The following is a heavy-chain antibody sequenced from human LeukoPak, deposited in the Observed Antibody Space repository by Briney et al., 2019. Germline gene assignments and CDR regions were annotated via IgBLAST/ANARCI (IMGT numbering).Heavy chain of an antibody. J-gene: IGHJ6*03. CDR3: ARVGVRGVMKAYYYYYYYMDV. CDR1: GYTFTSYG. V-gene: IGHV1-18*01. D-gene: IGHD3-10*01. Sequence: GASVKVSCKASGYTFTSYGISWVRQAPGQGLEWMGWISAYNGNTNYAQKLQGRVTMTTDTSTSTAYMELRSLRSDDTAVYYCARVGVRGVMKAYYYYYYYMDVWDKGTTVTISS. CDR2: ISAYNGNT.